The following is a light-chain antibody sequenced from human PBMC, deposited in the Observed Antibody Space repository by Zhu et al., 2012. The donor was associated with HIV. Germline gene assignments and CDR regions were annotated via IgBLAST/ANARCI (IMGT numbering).Light chain of an antibody. V-gene: IGKV3-20*01. CDR3: HQYDNSWT. CDR2: GAS. CDR1: QTVSRNY. J-gene: IGKJ1*01. Sequence: EIVLTQSPGTLSLSPGERATLSCRASQTVSRNYLAWYQQKPGQAPRPLIYGASDRASGVPDRFSGSGSGTDFTLTISRLEAEDFAVYYCHQYDNSWTFGQGTKVEIK.